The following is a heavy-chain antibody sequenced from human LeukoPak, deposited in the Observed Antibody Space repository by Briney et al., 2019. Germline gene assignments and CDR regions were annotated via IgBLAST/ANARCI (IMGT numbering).Heavy chain of an antibody. Sequence: PETLSLTCAVYGGSFSGYYWSWIRQPPGKGLEWIGEINHSGSTNYNPSLKSRVTISVDTSKNQFSLKLSSVTAADTAVYYCASIPTSIAARRRDLPDAFDIWGQGTMVTVSS. J-gene: IGHJ3*02. CDR1: GGSFSGYY. CDR3: ASIPTSIAARRRDLPDAFDI. V-gene: IGHV4-34*01. CDR2: INHSGST. D-gene: IGHD6-6*01.